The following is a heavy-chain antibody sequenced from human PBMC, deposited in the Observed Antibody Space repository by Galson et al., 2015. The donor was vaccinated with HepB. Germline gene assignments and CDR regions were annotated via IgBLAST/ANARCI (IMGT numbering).Heavy chain of an antibody. V-gene: IGHV3-21*01. J-gene: IGHJ6*02. CDR2: ISSSSSYI. Sequence: SLRLSCAASGFTFSSYSMNWVRQAPGKGLEWVSSISSSSSYIYYADSVKGRFTISRDNAKNSLYLQMNSLRAEDTAVYYCARYCSSTSCYGNYYYGMDVWGQGTTVTVSS. CDR3: ARYCSSTSCYGNYYYGMDV. CDR1: GFTFSSYS. D-gene: IGHD2-2*01.